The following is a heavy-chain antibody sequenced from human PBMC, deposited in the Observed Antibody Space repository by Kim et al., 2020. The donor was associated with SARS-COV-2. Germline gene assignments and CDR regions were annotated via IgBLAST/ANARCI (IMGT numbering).Heavy chain of an antibody. J-gene: IGHJ4*02. CDR3: ARRSSSWYDY. V-gene: IGHV1-18*01. Sequence: NTNTAKSLQGRVTMTTATSTSQAYMELRSLRSDDTAVYYCARRSSSWYDYWGQGTLVTVSS. D-gene: IGHD6-13*01. CDR2: NT.